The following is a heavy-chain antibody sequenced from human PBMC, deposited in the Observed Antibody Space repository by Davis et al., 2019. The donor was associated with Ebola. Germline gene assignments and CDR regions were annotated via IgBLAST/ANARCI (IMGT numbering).Heavy chain of an antibody. CDR2: INPSGGST. CDR1: GYSFTSYY. CDR3: ARDLSVRTLDY. J-gene: IGHJ4*02. Sequence: ASVKVSCKASGYSFTSYYMHWVRQAPGQGLEWMGIINPSGGSTSYAQKFQGRVTMTRDTSTSTVYMELRSLRSDDTAVYYCARDLSVRTLDYWGQGTLVTVSS. D-gene: IGHD3-10*01. V-gene: IGHV1-46*01.